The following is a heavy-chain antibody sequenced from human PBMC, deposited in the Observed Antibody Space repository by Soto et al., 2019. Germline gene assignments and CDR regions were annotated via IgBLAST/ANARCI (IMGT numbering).Heavy chain of an antibody. CDR2: ISAYNGNT. V-gene: IGHV1-18*01. J-gene: IGHJ4*02. Sequence: EASVKVSCKASGYTFTSYGISWVRQAPGQGLEWMGWISAYNGNTNYAQKLQGRVTITRDTSASTAYMELSSLRSEDTAVYYCARGLNGYLHYFDYWGQGTLVTVSS. CDR3: ARGLNGYLHYFDY. CDR1: GYTFTSYG. D-gene: IGHD5-18*01.